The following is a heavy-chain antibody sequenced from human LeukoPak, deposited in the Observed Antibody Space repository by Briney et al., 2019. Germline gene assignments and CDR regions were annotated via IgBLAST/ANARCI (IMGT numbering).Heavy chain of an antibody. D-gene: IGHD2-15*01. V-gene: IGHV4-34*01. CDR2: INHSGST. J-gene: IGHJ4*02. CDR3: ARAGAWSLFY. Sequence: PSETLSLTCAVYGGSFSGYYWSWIRQPPGKGLEWIGEINHSGSTNYNPSLKSRVTISVDTSKNQFSLRLSSVTAADTAVYYCARAGAWSLFYWGQGTLVTVSS. CDR1: GGSFSGYY.